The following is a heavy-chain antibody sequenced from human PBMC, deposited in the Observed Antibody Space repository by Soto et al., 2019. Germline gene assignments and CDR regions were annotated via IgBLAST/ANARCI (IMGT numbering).Heavy chain of an antibody. CDR2: ISAYNGNT. D-gene: IGHD3-10*01. CDR3: ALLSFGYSNWFDT. J-gene: IGHJ5*01. Sequence: AAVEVSCKASGYTFTSYGISWVRQAPGQGLEGMGWISAYNGNTNYAQKLQGRVTMTTDTSTSTAYMELRSLRSDDTAVYYCALLSFGYSNWFDTWGQGTMVTVSS. CDR1: GYTFTSYG. V-gene: IGHV1-18*01.